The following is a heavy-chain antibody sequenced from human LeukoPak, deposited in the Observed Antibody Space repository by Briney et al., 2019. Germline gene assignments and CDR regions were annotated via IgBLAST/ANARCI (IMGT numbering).Heavy chain of an antibody. V-gene: IGHV1-46*01. CDR3: ARVTVTSVWSYYYYGMDV. J-gene: IGHJ6*02. D-gene: IGHD5/OR15-5a*01. CDR1: GYTFTSYY. Sequence: GASVKVSCKASGYTFTSYYMHWVRQAPGQGLEWMGIINPSGGSTSYAQKFQGRVTMTRDTSTSTVYMELSSLRSEDTAVYYCARVTVTSVWSYYYYGMDVWGQGTTVTVSS. CDR2: INPSGGST.